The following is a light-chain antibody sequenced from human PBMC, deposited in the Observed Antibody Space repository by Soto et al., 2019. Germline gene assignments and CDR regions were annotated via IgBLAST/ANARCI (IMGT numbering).Light chain of an antibody. CDR2: QVN. V-gene: IGLV2-8*01. CDR3: SSFAGSYSPYV. J-gene: IGLJ1*01. CDR1: SSDIGVYDF. Sequence: QSALTQPPSVSGSPGQSVTISCTGTSSDIGVYDFVSWYQQHPGKAPKVIIYQVNKRPSGVPDRFSGSKSGNTASLTVSGLRPEDEADYFCSSFAGSYSPYVFGTGTKVTVL.